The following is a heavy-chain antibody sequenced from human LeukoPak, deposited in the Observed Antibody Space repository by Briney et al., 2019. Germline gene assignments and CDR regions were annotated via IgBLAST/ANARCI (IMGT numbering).Heavy chain of an antibody. CDR2: INCDGSST. Sequence: PGGSLRLSCAASGFTFSSYWMHWVRQAPGKGLVWVSRINCDGSSTSYADSVKGRFTISRDNAKNTLYLQMNSLRAEDTAVYYCARGKLAVASFAGDYWGQGTLVTVSS. D-gene: IGHD6-19*01. V-gene: IGHV3-74*01. J-gene: IGHJ4*02. CDR3: ARGKLAVASFAGDY. CDR1: GFTFSSYW.